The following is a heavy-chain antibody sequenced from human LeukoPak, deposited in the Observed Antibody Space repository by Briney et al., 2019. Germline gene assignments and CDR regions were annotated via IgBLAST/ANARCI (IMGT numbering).Heavy chain of an antibody. D-gene: IGHD1-1*01. CDR2: INWNNDGI. Sequence: GGSLRLSCVASGFTFADHAMHWVRRAPGQGLEWVTGINWNNDGIVYAASVKGRFTVSRDNAKNTLYLQMNGLRPEDMAFYYCARDDYNTLGYNFHHWGQGTLVTVSS. CDR1: GFTFADHA. V-gene: IGHV3-9*03. J-gene: IGHJ1*01. CDR3: ARDDYNTLGYNFHH.